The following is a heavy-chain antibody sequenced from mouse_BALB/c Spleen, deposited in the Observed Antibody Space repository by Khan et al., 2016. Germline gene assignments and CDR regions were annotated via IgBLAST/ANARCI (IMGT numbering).Heavy chain of an antibody. J-gene: IGHJ2*01. CDR3: VRGVMMVGDYFDY. D-gene: IGHD2-3*01. Sequence: EVELVESGGGLVKPGGSLKLSCAASGFTFSSHAMSWVRQTPEKRLEWVASISSGGNTFYPDSLKGRLTISRDNARNILYLQMSSLRSENTAMYSCVRGVMMVGDYFDYWGQGTTLTVSA. CDR1: GFTFSSHA. CDR2: ISSGGNT. V-gene: IGHV5-6-5*01.